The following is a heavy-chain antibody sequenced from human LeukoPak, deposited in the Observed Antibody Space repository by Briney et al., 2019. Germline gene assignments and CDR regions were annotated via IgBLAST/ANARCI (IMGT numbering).Heavy chain of an antibody. CDR2: IYHSGST. J-gene: IGHJ3*02. D-gene: IGHD1-7*01. V-gene: IGHV4-4*02. CDR3: ASAWVRLELLYGDAFDI. Sequence: PSETLSLTCAVSGGSISSSNWWSWARQPPGKGLEWIGEIYHSGSTNYNPSLKSRVTISVDKSKNQFSLKLSSVTAADTAVYYCASAWVRLELLYGDAFDIWGQGTMVTVSS. CDR1: GGSISSSNW.